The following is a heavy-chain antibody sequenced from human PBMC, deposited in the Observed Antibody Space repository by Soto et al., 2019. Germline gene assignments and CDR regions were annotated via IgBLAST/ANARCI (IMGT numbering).Heavy chain of an antibody. J-gene: IGHJ4*02. V-gene: IGHV3-30*18. CDR2: ISYDGSNK. D-gene: IGHD1-26*01. CDR3: AKGQWELLYY. Sequence: QVQLVESGGGVVQPGRSLRLSCAASGFTFSSYGMHWVRQAPGKGLEWVAVISYDGSNKYYADSVKGRFTISRDNSKNTLYLQMNSLRAEDTAVYYCAKGQWELLYYWGQGTLVTVSS. CDR1: GFTFSSYG.